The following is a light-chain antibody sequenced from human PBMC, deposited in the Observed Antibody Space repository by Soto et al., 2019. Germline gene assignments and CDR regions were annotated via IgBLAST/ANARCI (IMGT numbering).Light chain of an antibody. Sequence: EIVLTQSPATLSLSPGERATLSCWASQSVSNYFVWYQQKPGQAPRLLIYDASKRATGIPARFSGSGSGTDFTLTISSLEPEDFAVYYCQQRGSSLTFGQGTKVDIK. J-gene: IGKJ1*01. CDR3: QQRGSSLT. CDR2: DAS. V-gene: IGKV3-11*01. CDR1: QSVSNY.